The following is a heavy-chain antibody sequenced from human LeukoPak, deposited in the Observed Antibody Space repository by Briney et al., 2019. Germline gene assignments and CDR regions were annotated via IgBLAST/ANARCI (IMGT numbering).Heavy chain of an antibody. J-gene: IGHJ6*03. Sequence: SETLSLTCSVSGASISSHYWSWIRQPPGKGLEWIGYTYYSVRTNYNPSLKSRVTISVDMPNNQFSLKMSSVTAADTAVYYCARTGDGYNYYNYYYMDVWGKGTTVTVTS. CDR2: TYYSVRT. CDR3: ARTGDGYNYYNYYYMDV. V-gene: IGHV4-59*11. CDR1: GASISSHY. D-gene: IGHD5-24*01.